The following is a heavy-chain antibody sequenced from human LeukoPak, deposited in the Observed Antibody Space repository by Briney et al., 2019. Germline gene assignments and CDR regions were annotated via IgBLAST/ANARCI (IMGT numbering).Heavy chain of an antibody. Sequence: SETLSLTCTVSGGSISSYYWGWIRQPPGKGLEWIGSIYYSGSTYYNPSLKSRVTISVDTSKNQFSLKLSSVTAADTAVYYCARDRWLQLQGWFDPWGQGTLVTVSS. CDR3: ARDRWLQLQGWFDP. CDR2: IYYSGST. D-gene: IGHD5-24*01. V-gene: IGHV4-39*02. CDR1: GGSISSYY. J-gene: IGHJ5*02.